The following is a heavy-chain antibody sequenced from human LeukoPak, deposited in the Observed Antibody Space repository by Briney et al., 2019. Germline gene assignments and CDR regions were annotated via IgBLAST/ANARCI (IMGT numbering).Heavy chain of an antibody. CDR3: ARADGWGLDY. CDR2: IYYSGST. Sequence: PSETLSLTCTVSGGSISSSSYYWGWIRQPPGKGLEWIGSIYYSGSTYYNPSLKSRVTISVDTSKNQFSLKLSSVTAADTAVYYCARADGWGLDYWGQGTLVTVSS. J-gene: IGHJ4*02. V-gene: IGHV4-39*07. D-gene: IGHD5-24*01. CDR1: GGSISSSSYY.